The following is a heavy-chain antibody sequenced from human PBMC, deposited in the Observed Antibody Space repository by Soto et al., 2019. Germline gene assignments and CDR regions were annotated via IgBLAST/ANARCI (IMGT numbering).Heavy chain of an antibody. CDR3: AKDGYASSGDLYYFDY. J-gene: IGHJ4*02. CDR1: GFTFSTYA. V-gene: IGHV3-23*01. D-gene: IGHD3-22*01. Sequence: PGGSLRLSCAASGFTFSTYAMSWVRQAPGKGLEWVSAISGSPSSTYYADSAKGRFTISRDNSKKTLFLQMNSLRAEDTAIYYCAKDGYASSGDLYYFDYWGQGIPVTV. CDR2: ISGSPSST.